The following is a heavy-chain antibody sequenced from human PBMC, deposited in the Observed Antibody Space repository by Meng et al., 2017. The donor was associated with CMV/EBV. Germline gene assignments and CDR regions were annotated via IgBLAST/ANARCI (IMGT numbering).Heavy chain of an antibody. V-gene: IGHV1-69*10. CDR2: IIPILGIA. Sequence: SVKVSCKASGGTFSSYAISWVRQAPGQGLEWMGGIIPILGIANYAQKFQGRVMITADKSTSTAYMELSSLRSEDTAVYYCAIQLGYCSSTSCERDFDYWGQGTLVTVSS. D-gene: IGHD2-2*01. CDR1: GGTFSSYA. CDR3: AIQLGYCSSTSCERDFDY. J-gene: IGHJ4*02.